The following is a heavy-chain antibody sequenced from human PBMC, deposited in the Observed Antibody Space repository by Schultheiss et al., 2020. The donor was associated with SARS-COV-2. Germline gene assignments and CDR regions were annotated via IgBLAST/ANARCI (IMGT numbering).Heavy chain of an antibody. J-gene: IGHJ5*02. CDR2: IYPGDSHT. CDR3: ARPRHLSSGWYGGVDP. V-gene: IGHV5-51*01. CDR1: GYSFATYW. Sequence: GGSLRLSCQGSGYSFATYWIAWVRQMPGKGLEWMGIIYPGDSHTRYSPSFQGQVTISADRSISTAYLQWTSLQASDTAMYYCARPRHLSSGWYGGVDPWGQGTLVTVSS. D-gene: IGHD6-19*01.